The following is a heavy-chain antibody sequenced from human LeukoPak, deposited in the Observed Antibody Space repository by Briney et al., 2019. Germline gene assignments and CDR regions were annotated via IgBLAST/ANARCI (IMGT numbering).Heavy chain of an antibody. V-gene: IGHV3-23*01. J-gene: IGHJ6*02. CDR1: EFTFSSYA. CDR2: ISSSGGYT. D-gene: IGHD2-21*01. CDR3: AKLPLFVAGGYYYGMDV. Sequence: GGSLRLSCAASEFTFSSYAMSWVRQAPGKGLEWVSGISSSGGYTYYADSVKGRFTISRDNSKNTLYLQMNSLRAEDTAVYYCAKLPLFVAGGYYYGMDVWGQGTTVTVSS.